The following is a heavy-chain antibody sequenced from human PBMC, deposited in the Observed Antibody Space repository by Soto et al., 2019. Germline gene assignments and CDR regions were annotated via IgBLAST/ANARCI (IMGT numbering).Heavy chain of an antibody. J-gene: IGHJ4*02. CDR3: AHVTGYFDY. CDR1: GFSLSTSGVG. D-gene: IGHD7-27*01. Sequence: QITLKESGPTLVKPTQTLTLTCTFSGFSLSTSGVGVGWIRQPPGKALEWLALIYWDDDKRYSPSLKSRLTXNKDTSKNQAVLTMTNMDPVDTATYYCAHVTGYFDYWGQGTLVTVSS. V-gene: IGHV2-5*02. CDR2: IYWDDDK.